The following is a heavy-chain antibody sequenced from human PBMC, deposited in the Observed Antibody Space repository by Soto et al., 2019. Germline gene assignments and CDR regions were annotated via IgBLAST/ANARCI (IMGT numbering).Heavy chain of an antibody. CDR2: IIPILGIA. Sequence: QVQLVQSGAEVKKPGSSVKVSCKASGGTFSSYTISWVRQAPGQGLEWMGRIIPILGIANYAQKFQGRVTTTADKSTSTAYMELSSMRSEDTAVYYCARVGATPWFDPWGQGTLVTVSS. V-gene: IGHV1-69*02. D-gene: IGHD1-26*01. CDR1: GGTFSSYT. CDR3: ARVGATPWFDP. J-gene: IGHJ5*02.